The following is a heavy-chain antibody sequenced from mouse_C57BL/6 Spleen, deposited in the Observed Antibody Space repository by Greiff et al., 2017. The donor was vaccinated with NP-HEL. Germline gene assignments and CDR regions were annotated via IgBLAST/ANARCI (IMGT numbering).Heavy chain of an antibody. J-gene: IGHJ4*01. D-gene: IGHD1-1*01. Sequence: QVQLKESGAELVKPGASVKISCKASGYAFSSYWMNWVKQRPGKGLEWIGQIYPGDGDTNYNGKFKGKATLTADKSSSTAYMQLSSLTSEDSAVYFCARSDYGSSPYYYAMDYWGQGTSVTVSS. V-gene: IGHV1-80*01. CDR3: ARSDYGSSPYYYAMDY. CDR2: IYPGDGDT. CDR1: GYAFSSYW.